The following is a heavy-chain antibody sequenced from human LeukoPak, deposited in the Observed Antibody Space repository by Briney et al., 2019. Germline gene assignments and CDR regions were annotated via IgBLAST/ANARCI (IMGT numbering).Heavy chain of an antibody. CDR1: RFTFSIYC. CDR3: ARRGDLLDY. D-gene: IGHD1-26*01. V-gene: IGHV3-7*03. J-gene: IGHJ4*02. Sequence: GGSLRLSCAASRFTFSIYCMSWVRQAPGKGLEWVANIKQDGSEKYYVDSVKGRFTISRDNAKNSLYLQMNSLRAEDTAVYYCARRGDLLDYWGQGTLVTVSS. CDR2: IKQDGSEK.